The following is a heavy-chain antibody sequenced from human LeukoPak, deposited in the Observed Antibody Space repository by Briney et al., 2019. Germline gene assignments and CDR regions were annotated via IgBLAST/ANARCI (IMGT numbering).Heavy chain of an antibody. CDR1: GFTFSSYG. Sequence: GRSLRLSCVASGFTFSSYGMHWVRQAPGKGLEWVAIMSFDGSNKHYGDSVKGRFTISRENSKNTVYLQMNSLRPEDTAVYYCTRAYCGGDCYFQHWGQGTLVTVSS. J-gene: IGHJ1*01. CDR3: TRAYCGGDCYFQH. V-gene: IGHV3-30*03. D-gene: IGHD2-21*02. CDR2: MSFDGSNK.